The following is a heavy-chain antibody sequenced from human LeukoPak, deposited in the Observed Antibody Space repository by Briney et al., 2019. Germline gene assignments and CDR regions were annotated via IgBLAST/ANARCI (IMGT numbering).Heavy chain of an antibody. CDR2: IYPGDSDT. V-gene: IGHV5-51*01. Sequence: GESLKISCKGSGYSFTSYWIGWVRQMPGKGLEWMGIIYPGDSDTRYSPSFQGPVTISADKSISTAYLQWSSLKASDTAMYYCARPHSSGWYGAAFDIWGQGTMVTVSS. CDR1: GYSFTSYW. CDR3: ARPHSSGWYGAAFDI. D-gene: IGHD6-19*01. J-gene: IGHJ3*02.